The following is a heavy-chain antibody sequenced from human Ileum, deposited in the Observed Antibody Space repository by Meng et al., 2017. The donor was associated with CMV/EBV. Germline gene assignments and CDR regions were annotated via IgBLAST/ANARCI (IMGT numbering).Heavy chain of an antibody. V-gene: IGHV3-21*01. J-gene: IGHJ4*02. CDR2: IGSSSNYI. CDR3: ARDFSRTYSGLGD. CDR1: GFTFSIYS. D-gene: IGHD1-26*01. Sequence: GGSLRLSCAASGFTFSIYSMNWVRQAPGKGLEWVSYIGSSSNYIYYADSVKGRFTVSRDNAKNSLYLQMNSLRAEDTAVYYCARDFSRTYSGLGDWGQGTLVTVSS.